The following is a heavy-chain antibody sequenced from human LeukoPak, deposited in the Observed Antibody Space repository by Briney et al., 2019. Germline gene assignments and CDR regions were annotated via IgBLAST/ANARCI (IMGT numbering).Heavy chain of an antibody. CDR3: AKGAGYSSNWNFDY. V-gene: IGHV3-23*01. J-gene: IGHJ4*02. D-gene: IGHD6-13*01. CDR1: GFTFHNTG. Sequence: GGSLRLSCAASGFTFHNTGMSWVRQAPGKGLEWVSVISGSSRSMYYAESVKGRFTISRDNSKNTLYLQMNSLRLEDTAGYYCAKGAGYSSNWNFDYWGQGTLVTVSS. CDR2: ISGSSRSM.